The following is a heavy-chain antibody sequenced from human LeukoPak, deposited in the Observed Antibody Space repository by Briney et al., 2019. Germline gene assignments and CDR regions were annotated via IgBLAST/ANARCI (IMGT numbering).Heavy chain of an antibody. V-gene: IGHV4-34*01. CDR2: INHSGST. J-gene: IGHJ4*02. CDR3: ARGTVTTSPFDY. D-gene: IGHD4-17*01. CDR1: GGSFIGFH. Sequence: SETLSLTCAVYGGSFIGFHWNWIRQPPGKGLEWIGDINHSGSTNYNPSLTSRVTISVDTSKNQFSLKLSSVTAADTAVYYCARGTVTTSPFDYWGQGTLVTVSS.